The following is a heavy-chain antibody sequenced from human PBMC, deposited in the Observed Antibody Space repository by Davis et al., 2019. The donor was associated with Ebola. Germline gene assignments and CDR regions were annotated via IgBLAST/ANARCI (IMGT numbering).Heavy chain of an antibody. D-gene: IGHD3-22*01. Sequence: PGGSLRLSCAASGFTFSSCAMSWVRQAPGKGLEWVSAISGSGGSSYYADSVKGRFTISRDNSKNTLDLQMNSLRAEDTAVYYCAKDSAYDTSGLGAFDIWGQGTMVTVSS. CDR2: ISGSGGSS. J-gene: IGHJ3*02. V-gene: IGHV3-23*01. CDR3: AKDSAYDTSGLGAFDI. CDR1: GFTFSSCA.